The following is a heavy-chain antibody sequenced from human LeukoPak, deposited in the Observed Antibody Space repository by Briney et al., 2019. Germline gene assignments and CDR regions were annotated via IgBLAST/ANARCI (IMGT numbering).Heavy chain of an antibody. J-gene: IGHJ6*03. V-gene: IGHV4-38-2*02. CDR1: GYSISSGYY. Sequence: NASETLSLTCTVSGYSISSGYYWGWIRQPPGKGLEWIGSIYHSGSTYYNPSLKSRVTISVDTSKNQFSLRLNSVTAADTAVYYCAKQESRDYYYYMDVWGKGTTVTVSS. CDR2: IYHSGST. D-gene: IGHD1/OR15-1a*01. CDR3: AKQESRDYYYYMDV.